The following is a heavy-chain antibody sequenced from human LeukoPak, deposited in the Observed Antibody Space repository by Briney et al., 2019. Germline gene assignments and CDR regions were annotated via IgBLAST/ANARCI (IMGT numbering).Heavy chain of an antibody. CDR3: ARQSRTDYYDSSGYYPQGAFDI. CDR1: GGSISSYY. J-gene: IGHJ3*02. D-gene: IGHD3-22*01. Sequence: SETLSLTCTVSGGSISSYYWSWIRQPPGKGLEWIGYIYTSGSTNYNPSLKSRVTISVDTSKNQFSLKLSSVTAADTAVYYCARQSRTDYYDSSGYYPQGAFDIWGQGTMVTVSS. CDR2: IYTSGST. V-gene: IGHV4-4*09.